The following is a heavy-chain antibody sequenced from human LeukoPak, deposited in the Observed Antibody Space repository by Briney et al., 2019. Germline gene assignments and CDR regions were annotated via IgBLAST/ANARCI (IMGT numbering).Heavy chain of an antibody. J-gene: IGHJ4*02. D-gene: IGHD1-1*01. CDR2: ISSGGDST. CDR1: GDSISSGR. CDR3: AKKSVPNTPPTIDY. Sequence: ETLSLTCSVSGDSISSGRNYWGWIRQAPGKGLEWVSAISSGGDSTYYADSVRGRFTISRGNSKNTLYLQMNSLRAEDTAVYYCAKKSVPNTPPTIDYWGQGTLVTVSS. V-gene: IGHV3-23*01.